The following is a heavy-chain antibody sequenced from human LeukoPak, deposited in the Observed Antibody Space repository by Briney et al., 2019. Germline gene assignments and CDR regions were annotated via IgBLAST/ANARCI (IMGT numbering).Heavy chain of an antibody. J-gene: IGHJ4*02. CDR1: GFTFSSYA. CDR2: IIGSGSST. V-gene: IGHV3-23*01. CDR3: AKDRAQQLVLDF. D-gene: IGHD6-13*01. Sequence: GGSLRLSCAASGFTFSSYAMSWVRQAPGKGLEWVSAIIGSGSSTYYADSVRGRFTISRDNSKNTLFLQMTSLRAEDTAVYYCAKDRAQQLVLDFWGQGTLVTVSS.